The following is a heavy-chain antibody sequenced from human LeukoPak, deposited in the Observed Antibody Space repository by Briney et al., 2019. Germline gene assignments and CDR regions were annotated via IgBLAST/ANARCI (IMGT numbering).Heavy chain of an antibody. CDR2: ISGSGGST. CDR3: AGCYSYYYYYYMDV. D-gene: IGHD2-15*01. J-gene: IGHJ6*03. Sequence: GGSLRLSCAASGFTFSSYGMSWVRQAPGKGLEWVSGISGSGGSTYYADSVKGRFTISRDNSKNTLYLQMNSLRAEDTAVYYCAGCYSYYYYYYMDVWGQGTLVTVSS. CDR1: GFTFSSYG. V-gene: IGHV3-23*01.